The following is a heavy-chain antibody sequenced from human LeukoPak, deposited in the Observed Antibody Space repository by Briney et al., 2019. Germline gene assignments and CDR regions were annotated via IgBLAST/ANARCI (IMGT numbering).Heavy chain of an antibody. V-gene: IGHV3-30*03. Sequence: GGSLRLSCAASGLTFSNYVMHWVRQAPGKGLEWVAVISYDGGTEYYADSVKGRFTISRDKSKNTLYLQMNSLTTEDTAVYYCARHAVSIAAAGTGSASIWFDPWGQGTLVTVSS. D-gene: IGHD6-13*01. J-gene: IGHJ5*02. CDR3: ARHAVSIAAAGTGSASIWFDP. CDR1: GLTFSNYV. CDR2: ISYDGGTE.